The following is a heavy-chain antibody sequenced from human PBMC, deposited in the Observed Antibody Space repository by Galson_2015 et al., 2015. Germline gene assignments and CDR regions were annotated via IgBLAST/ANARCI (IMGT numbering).Heavy chain of an antibody. Sequence: SLRLSCAASGFTFSNYGMHWVRQAPGKGLEWVAVVSYDGINKYYADSVKGRFTISRDNSKSTLYLQMSSLRAVDTALYYCAKDIIMTSVVVTASDYWGRGTLVTVSS. CDR2: VSYDGINK. CDR3: AKDIIMTSVVVTASDY. V-gene: IGHV3-30*18. J-gene: IGHJ4*02. D-gene: IGHD2-21*02. CDR1: GFTFSNYG.